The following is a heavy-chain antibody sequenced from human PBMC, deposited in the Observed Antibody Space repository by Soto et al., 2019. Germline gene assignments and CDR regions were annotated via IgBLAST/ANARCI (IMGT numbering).Heavy chain of an antibody. V-gene: IGHV3-23*01. CDR2: LSSSGGST. CDR1: GFTFSSYG. CDR3: AKETRLLVVADLDY. D-gene: IGHD3-22*01. Sequence: EVQLLESGGGLVQPGGSLRLSCAASGFTFSSYGMSWVRQAPGKGLEWVSGLSSSGGSTYYADSVKGRFTISRDNSKNTLYLQMNSLRVEDTAVYYCAKETRLLVVADLDYWGQGTLVTVSS. J-gene: IGHJ4*02.